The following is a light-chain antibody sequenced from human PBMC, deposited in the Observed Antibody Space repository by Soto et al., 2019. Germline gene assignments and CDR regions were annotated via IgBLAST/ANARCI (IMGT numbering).Light chain of an antibody. CDR2: AAS. CDR1: QSISTY. J-gene: IGKJ1*01. V-gene: IGKV1-39*01. CDR3: QQSYSTPWT. Sequence: DVPMTQSPSSLPASVGDRVTLTCRASQSISTYLHWYQQKPGKAPKLLIYAASSLQSGVPSRFSGSGSGTDFTLTISSLQPEDFATYYCQQSYSTPWTFGQGTKVDI.